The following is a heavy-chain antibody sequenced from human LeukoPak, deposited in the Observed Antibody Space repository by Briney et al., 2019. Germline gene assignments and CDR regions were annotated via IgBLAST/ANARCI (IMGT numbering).Heavy chain of an antibody. Sequence: GGSLRLSCAASGFTFSTYAMSWVRQAPGKGLEWVSTVSTSGGSTYYAGSVKGRFTISRDNAKNSLYLQMNSLRAEDTAVYYCARGYYDSSGYSDAFDIWGQGTMVTVSS. CDR1: GFTFSTYA. V-gene: IGHV3-23*01. CDR3: ARGYYDSSGYSDAFDI. CDR2: VSTSGGST. J-gene: IGHJ3*02. D-gene: IGHD3-22*01.